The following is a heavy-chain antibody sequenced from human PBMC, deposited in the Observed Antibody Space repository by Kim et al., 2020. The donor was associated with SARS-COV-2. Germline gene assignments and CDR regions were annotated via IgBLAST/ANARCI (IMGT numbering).Heavy chain of an antibody. Sequence: GESLKISCKGSGYSFTSYWIGWVRQMPGKGLEWMGIIYPGDSDTRYSPSFQGQVTISADKSISTAYLQWSSLKASDTAMYYCARQYYSNYGRGWFDPWGQGTLVTVSS. D-gene: IGHD4-4*01. J-gene: IGHJ5*02. V-gene: IGHV5-51*01. CDR2: IYPGDSDT. CDR3: ARQYYSNYGRGWFDP. CDR1: GYSFTSYW.